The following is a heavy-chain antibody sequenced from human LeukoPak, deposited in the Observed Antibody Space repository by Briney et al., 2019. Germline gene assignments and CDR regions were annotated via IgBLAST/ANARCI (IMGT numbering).Heavy chain of an antibody. D-gene: IGHD2-21*01. CDR2: IRNSTSHI. J-gene: IGHJ4*02. CDR1: GFTFSRYT. Sequence: AGTLSLSCAASGFTFSRYTLNWIRQAPGKGLEWISSIRNSTSHIFYAYLENRGSFASRACAQKLLFLLMNVITADDTAFYCCARVQSSIVMSPIPTFDYWGQGNLVTVSS. CDR3: ARVQSSIVMSPIPTFDY. V-gene: IGHV3-21*04.